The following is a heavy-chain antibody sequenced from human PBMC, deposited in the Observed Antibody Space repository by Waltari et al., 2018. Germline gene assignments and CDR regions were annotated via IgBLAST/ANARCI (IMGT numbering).Heavy chain of an antibody. Sequence: QVQFVQSGSELKKPGASVKISCKTSGYNFTTYPINWVRQAPGQGLEWMGWIKANTGNPPYGQGFTGRFVFSLDTSVRTAYVEISSLKDEDTAIYYCAGVSWGQGTLVTVSS. CDR2: IKANTGNP. J-gene: IGHJ5*02. CDR1: GYNFTTYP. CDR3: AGVS. D-gene: IGHD2-8*01. V-gene: IGHV7-4-1*02.